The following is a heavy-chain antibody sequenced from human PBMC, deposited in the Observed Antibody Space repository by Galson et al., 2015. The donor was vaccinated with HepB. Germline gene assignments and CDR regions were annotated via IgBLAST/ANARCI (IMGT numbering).Heavy chain of an antibody. V-gene: IGHV5-51*01. D-gene: IGHD3-22*01. Sequence: QSGAEVKKPGESLKISCKGSGYSFTSYWIGWVRQMPGKGLEWMGIIYPGDSDTRYSPSFQGQVTISADKSISTAYLQWSSLKASDTAMYYCARVPAKRSSGYFFDYWGQGTLVTVSS. CDR2: IYPGDSDT. J-gene: IGHJ4*02. CDR3: ARVPAKRSSGYFFDY. CDR1: GYSFTSYW.